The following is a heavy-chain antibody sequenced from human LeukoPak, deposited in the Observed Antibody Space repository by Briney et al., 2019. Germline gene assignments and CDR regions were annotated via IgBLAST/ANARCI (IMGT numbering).Heavy chain of an antibody. CDR2: ISSSSSTI. CDR1: GFTFSSYS. D-gene: IGHD2-15*01. J-gene: IGHJ5*02. Sequence: GGSLRLSCAASGFTFSSYSMNWVRQAPGKGLEWVSYISSSSSTIYYADSVKGRFTISRDNAKNSLYLQMNSLRAEDTAVYYCASLDIVVVVAATLADWFDPWGQGTLVTVSS. V-gene: IGHV3-48*01. CDR3: ASLDIVVVVAATLADWFDP.